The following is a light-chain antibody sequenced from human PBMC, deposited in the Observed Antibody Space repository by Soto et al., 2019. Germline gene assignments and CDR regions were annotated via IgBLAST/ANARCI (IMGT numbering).Light chain of an antibody. V-gene: IGKV3-20*01. CDR3: QQYGSSGT. J-gene: IGKJ4*02. CDR1: QSVSNNY. Sequence: EIVLTQSPGTLSLSPGERATLSCRASQSVSNNYLAWYQQKPGQAPRLLIYGASNRATGIPDRFSRSGSGTDFTLTISRLEPEDFAVYYCQQYGSSGTFGRGTKVDIK. CDR2: GAS.